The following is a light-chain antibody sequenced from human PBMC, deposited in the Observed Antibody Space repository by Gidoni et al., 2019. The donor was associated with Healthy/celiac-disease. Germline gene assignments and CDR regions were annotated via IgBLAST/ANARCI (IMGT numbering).Light chain of an antibody. CDR1: QGISSY. Sequence: DIQLTQSPSFLSASAGDRVTITCRASQGISSYLAWYQQKPGKAPKLLIYAASTLQSGVPSRFSGSGSGTEFTLTISSLQPEDFATYYCQQLNSYPRGFGGGTKVEIK. V-gene: IGKV1-9*01. CDR3: QQLNSYPRG. CDR2: AAS. J-gene: IGKJ4*01.